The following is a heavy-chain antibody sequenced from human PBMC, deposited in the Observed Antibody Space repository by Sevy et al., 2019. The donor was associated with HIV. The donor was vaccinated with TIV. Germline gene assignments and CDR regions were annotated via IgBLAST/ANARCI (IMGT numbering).Heavy chain of an antibody. CDR1: GGSISSGGYS. J-gene: IGHJ4*02. D-gene: IGHD5-18*01. Sequence: SETLSLTCAVSGGSISSGGYSWSWIRQPPGKGLEWIGYIYHSGSTYYNPSLRSRVTISVDRSKNQFSLKLSSVTAADTSVYYCARGRYSYAYPFDYWGQGTLVTVSS. CDR3: ARGRYSYAYPFDY. V-gene: IGHV4-30-2*01. CDR2: IYHSGST.